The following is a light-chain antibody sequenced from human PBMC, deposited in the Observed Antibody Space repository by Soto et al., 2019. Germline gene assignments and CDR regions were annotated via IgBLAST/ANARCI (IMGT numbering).Light chain of an antibody. CDR1: SSDVGDYNY. Sequence: QSVLTQPASVSGSPGQSIAISCTGTSSDVGDYNYVSWYQQHPDKAPKLMIYEVSNRPSGVSSRFSGSKSGDTASLTISGLQAEDEADYYCSSYTSSGTYVFGTGTKLTVL. J-gene: IGLJ1*01. CDR3: SSYTSSGTYV. CDR2: EVS. V-gene: IGLV2-14*01.